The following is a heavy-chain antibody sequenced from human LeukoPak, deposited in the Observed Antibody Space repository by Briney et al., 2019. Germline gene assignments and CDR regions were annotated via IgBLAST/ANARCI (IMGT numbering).Heavy chain of an antibody. CDR3: ARDFLAVAGKGYFDY. D-gene: IGHD6-19*01. Sequence: GGSLRLSCAASGFTFSSYGMHWVRQAPGKGLEWVAVISYDGSNKYYADSVKGRFTISRDNSKNTLYLQMNSLRAEDTAVYYCARDFLAVAGKGYFDYWGQGTLVTVSS. V-gene: IGHV3-30*03. CDR1: GFTFSSYG. J-gene: IGHJ4*02. CDR2: ISYDGSNK.